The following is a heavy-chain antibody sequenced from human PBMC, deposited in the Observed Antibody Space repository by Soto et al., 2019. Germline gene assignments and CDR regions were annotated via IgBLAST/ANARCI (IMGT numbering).Heavy chain of an antibody. V-gene: IGHV3-66*01. CDR2: IYSGGST. Sequence: EVQLVESGGGLVQPGGSLRLSCAASGFTVSSNYMSWVRQAPGKGLEWVSVIYSGGSTYYADSVKGRFTISRDNSKNTLYLQMNSLRAEDTAVYYCARDRPWWPREYYGMDVWGQGTTVTVSS. J-gene: IGHJ6*02. CDR3: ARDRPWWPREYYGMDV. CDR1: GFTVSSNY. D-gene: IGHD5-12*01.